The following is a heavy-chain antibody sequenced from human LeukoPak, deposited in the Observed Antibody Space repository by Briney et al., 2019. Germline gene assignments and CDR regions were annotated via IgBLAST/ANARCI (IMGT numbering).Heavy chain of an antibody. Sequence: PGGSLRLSCAASGFTFSSYAMSWVRQAPGKGLEWVSIISGSGGSTNYADSVKGRFTISRDNSKNTLYLEMNTLRAEDTAIYYCARGKIVGITFGGVDYWGQGTLVTVSS. CDR3: ARGKIVGITFGGVDY. CDR1: GFTFSSYA. V-gene: IGHV3-23*01. J-gene: IGHJ4*02. D-gene: IGHD3-16*01. CDR2: ISGSGGST.